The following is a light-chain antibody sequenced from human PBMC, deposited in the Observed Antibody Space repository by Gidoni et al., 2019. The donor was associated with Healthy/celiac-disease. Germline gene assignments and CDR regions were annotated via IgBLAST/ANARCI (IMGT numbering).Light chain of an antibody. V-gene: IGKV3-20*01. Sequence: EIVLTQSPCTLSLSPGERATLSCRASQSVSSSYVAWYQQKPGQAPRLLIYGASSRATGIPDRFSGSGSGTDFTLTISRLEPEDFAVYYCQQYGSSPYTFGQGTKLEIK. CDR1: QSVSSSY. CDR3: QQYGSSPYT. CDR2: GAS. J-gene: IGKJ2*01.